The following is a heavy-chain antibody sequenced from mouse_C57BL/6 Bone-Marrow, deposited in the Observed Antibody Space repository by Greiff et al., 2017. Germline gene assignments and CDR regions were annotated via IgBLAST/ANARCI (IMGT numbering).Heavy chain of an antibody. V-gene: IGHV1-54*01. CDR3: AIGNDYYGSSYVNYWYFDV. CDR2: INPGSGGT. Sequence: VQLQESGAELVRPGTSVKVSCKASGYAFTNYLIEWVKQRPGQGLEWIGVINPGSGGTNYNEKFKGKATLTADKSASTAYMQLSSLTSEDSAVYYGAIGNDYYGSSYVNYWYFDVWGTGTTVTVSS. CDR1: GYAFTNYL. D-gene: IGHD1-1*01. J-gene: IGHJ1*03.